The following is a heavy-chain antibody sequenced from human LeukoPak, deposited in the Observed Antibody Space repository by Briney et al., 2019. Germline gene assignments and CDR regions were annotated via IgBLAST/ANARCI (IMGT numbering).Heavy chain of an antibody. CDR1: GFSVSSNY. Sequence: GSLRLSCAASGFSVSSNYMSWVRQAPGKGLEWVSVIYSTGSIYYADSVKGRFTISRDPSKNTLYLQMDSLRAADTAVYYCVKHTALYNNHGDFNWYDPWGQGTLVTVSS. V-gene: IGHV3-66*04. CDR2: IYSTGSI. D-gene: IGHD4-17*01. J-gene: IGHJ5*02. CDR3: VKHTALYNNHGDFNWYDP.